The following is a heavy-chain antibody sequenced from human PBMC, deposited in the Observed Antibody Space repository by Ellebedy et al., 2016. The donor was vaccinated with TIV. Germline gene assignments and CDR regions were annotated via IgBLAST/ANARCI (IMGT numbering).Heavy chain of an antibody. V-gene: IGHV1-69*06. J-gene: IGHJ4*02. CDR1: GGTFNSHT. Sequence: AASVKVSCKASGGTFNSHTISWVRQAPGEGLEWMGGIIPIFDTANYAQKFRGRVTFTAEKSTSTAYMVLTSLRSEDTAVYYCARDQRTAPGLLGYWGQGTLVTVSS. CDR3: ARDQRTAPGLLGY. D-gene: IGHD6-13*01. CDR2: IIPIFDTA.